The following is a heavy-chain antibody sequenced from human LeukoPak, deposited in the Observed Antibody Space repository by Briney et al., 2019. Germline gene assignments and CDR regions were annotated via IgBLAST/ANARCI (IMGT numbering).Heavy chain of an antibody. CDR1: GFTFSVYY. Sequence: PGGSLRLSCAASGFTFSVYYMSWIRQAPGKGLEWVSYISSRGSTIYYADSVKGRFTISRDSAKSSLYLQMNSLRAEDTAVYYCASGYYDNGRYPPYFDYWGQGTLVTVSS. V-gene: IGHV3-11*04. CDR3: ASGYYDNGRYPPYFDY. J-gene: IGHJ4*02. D-gene: IGHD3-22*01. CDR2: ISSRGSTI.